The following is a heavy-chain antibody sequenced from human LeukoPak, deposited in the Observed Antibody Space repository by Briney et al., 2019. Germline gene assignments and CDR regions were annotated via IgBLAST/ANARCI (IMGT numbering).Heavy chain of an antibody. Sequence: ASVKVSCKASGGTFSSYAISWVRQAPGQGLEWMGGIIPIFGTANYAQKFQGRVTITADKSTSTAYMELSSLRSEDTAVYYCARDRRVEMATIRGYYYYYYMDVWGKGTTVTVSS. CDR3: ARDRRVEMATIRGYYYYYYMDV. CDR2: IIPIFGTA. D-gene: IGHD5-24*01. V-gene: IGHV1-69*06. CDR1: GGTFSSYA. J-gene: IGHJ6*03.